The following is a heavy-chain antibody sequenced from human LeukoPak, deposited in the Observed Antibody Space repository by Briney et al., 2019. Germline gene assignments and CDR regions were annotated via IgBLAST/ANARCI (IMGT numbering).Heavy chain of an antibody. J-gene: IGHJ4*02. CDR2: ISGSGGST. CDR1: GFTFSSYA. CDR3: AKRMDGSSWSPVDY. Sequence: GGSLRLSCAASGFTFSSYAMSWVRQAPGRGLGWVSAISGSGGSTYYADSVKGRFTISRDNSKNTLYLQMNSLRAEDTAVYYCAKRMDGSSWSPVDYWGQGTLVTVSS. V-gene: IGHV3-23*01. D-gene: IGHD6-13*01.